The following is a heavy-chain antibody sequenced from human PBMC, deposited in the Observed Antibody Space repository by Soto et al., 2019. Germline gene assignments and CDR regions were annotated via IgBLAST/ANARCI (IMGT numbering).Heavy chain of an antibody. Sequence: EVQLVESGGGLVKPGGSLRLSCAASRSTFSHAWMSWVRQVPGKGLEWVARVKSKAAGGTTDYAAPVKGRFTISRDDSKNTLYLQMNSLKTDDTAVYYCTTLGFDPWGQGTLVTVSS. V-gene: IGHV3-15*01. CDR1: RSTFSHAW. J-gene: IGHJ5*02. CDR3: TTLGFDP. CDR2: VKSKAAGGTT.